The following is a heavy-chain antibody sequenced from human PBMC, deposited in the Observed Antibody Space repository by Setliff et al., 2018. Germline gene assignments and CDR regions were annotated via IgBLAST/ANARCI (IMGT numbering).Heavy chain of an antibody. CDR3: VRDGGNYFPLDY. CDR1: GFIFSGYW. D-gene: IGHD1-26*01. J-gene: IGHJ4*02. CDR2: MHSEDISI. V-gene: IGHV3-74*03. Sequence: GGSLTLSCAASGFIFSGYWMNWVRQAPGKGLMWVSRMHSEDISITYASSVKVRFTTARDNAKNMLYLEMISLRAEDTAVYYCVRDGGNYFPLDYWGLGTLVTVSS.